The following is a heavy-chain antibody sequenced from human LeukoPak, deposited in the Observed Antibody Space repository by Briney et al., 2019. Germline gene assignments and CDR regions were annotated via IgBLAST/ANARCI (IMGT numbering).Heavy chain of an antibody. D-gene: IGHD4-17*01. CDR1: GYIFTSYY. CDR2: INPSGGTT. CDR3: ARKDPRDYGDYDYYDY. Sequence: PGASVKVSCKASGYIFTSYYMHWVRQAPGQGLEWMGIINPSGGTTNYAQKFKDRVTMTRDTSTSTVYMELSRLRSDDTAVYYCARKDPRDYGDYDYYDYWGQGTLVTVSS. V-gene: IGHV1-46*01. J-gene: IGHJ4*02.